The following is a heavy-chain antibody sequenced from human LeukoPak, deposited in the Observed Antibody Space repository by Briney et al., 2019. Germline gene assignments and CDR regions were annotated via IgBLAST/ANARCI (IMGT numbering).Heavy chain of an antibody. J-gene: IGHJ4*02. CDR1: GFTFSDYY. CDR3: ASGYSGGSGSYHTLFFDY. CDR2: ISSSGSTI. D-gene: IGHD3-10*01. V-gene: IGHV3-11*01. Sequence: GGSLRLSCAASGFTFSDYYMSWIRQAPGKGLEWVSYISSSGSTIYYADSVKGRFTISRDNAKNSLYLQMNSLRAEDTAVYYCASGYSGGSGSYHTLFFDYWGQGTLVTVSS.